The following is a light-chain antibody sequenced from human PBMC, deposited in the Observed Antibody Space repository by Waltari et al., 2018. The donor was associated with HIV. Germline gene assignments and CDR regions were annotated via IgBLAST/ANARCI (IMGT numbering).Light chain of an antibody. CDR3: SSYTSGSTWV. Sequence: QSALTQPASVSGSPGQSITISCTGTSSDIGYFKFVSWYQQHPGKAPKLMIYDVSSRPSGVSDRISGSKSGNTASLTISGLQPEDEADYYCSSYTSGSTWVFGGVTKVTVL. V-gene: IGLV2-14*03. J-gene: IGLJ3*02. CDR1: SSDIGYFKF. CDR2: DVS.